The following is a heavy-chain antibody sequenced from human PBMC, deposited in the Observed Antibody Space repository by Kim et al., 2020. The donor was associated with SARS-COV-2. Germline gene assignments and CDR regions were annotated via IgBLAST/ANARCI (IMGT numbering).Heavy chain of an antibody. V-gene: IGHV3-30*03. CDR3: ATPYYYDSSGYFPWDY. D-gene: IGHD3-22*01. CDR2: ISYDGSNK. Sequence: GGSLRLSCAASGFTFSSYGMHWVRQAPGKGLEWVAVISYDGSNKYYADSVKGRFTIARDNSKNTLYLQMNSLRAEDTAVYYRATPYYYDSSGYFPWDYWGQGTLGTLPS. CDR1: GFTFSSYG. J-gene: IGHJ4*02.